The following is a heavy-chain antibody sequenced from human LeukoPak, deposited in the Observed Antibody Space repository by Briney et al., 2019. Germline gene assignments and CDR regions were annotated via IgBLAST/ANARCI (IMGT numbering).Heavy chain of an antibody. CDR2: INAGNGNT. D-gene: IGHD1-26*01. J-gene: IGHJ4*02. Sequence: ASVSVSCTASGYTFTIYAMHWVRQAPGQRLEWMGWINAGNGNTKYSQKFQGRVTITRDTSASTAYMELSSLRSEDTAVYYCERGRRELLDFDYWGQGTLVTVSS. V-gene: IGHV1-3*01. CDR1: GYTFTIYA. CDR3: ERGRRELLDFDY.